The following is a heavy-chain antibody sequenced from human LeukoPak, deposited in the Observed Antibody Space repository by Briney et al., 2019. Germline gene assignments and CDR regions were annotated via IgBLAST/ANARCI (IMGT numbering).Heavy chain of an antibody. CDR1: GYTFTSYA. CDR3: ARTGIAVAGTSPIDY. V-gene: IGHV1-3*01. CDR2: INAGNGNT. J-gene: IGHJ4*02. Sequence: ASVKVSCKASGYTFTSYAVHWVRQAPGQRLEWMGWINAGNGNTKYSQKFQGRVTITRDTSASTAYMELSSLRSEDTAVYYCARTGIAVAGTSPIDYWGQGTLVTVSS. D-gene: IGHD6-19*01.